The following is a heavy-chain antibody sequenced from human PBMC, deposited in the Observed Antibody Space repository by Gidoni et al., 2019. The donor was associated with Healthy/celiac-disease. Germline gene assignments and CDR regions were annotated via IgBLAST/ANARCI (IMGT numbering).Heavy chain of an antibody. J-gene: IGHJ4*02. CDR1: GFTFSSYG. CDR3: AKDEDDFWSGYHWFDY. V-gene: IGHV3-30*18. D-gene: IGHD3-3*01. CDR2: ISYDGSNK. Sequence: QVQLVESGGGVVQPGRSLRLSCAASGFTFSSYGMHWVRQAPGKGLEWVAVISYDGSNKYYADSVKGRFTISRDNSKNTLYLQMNSLRAEDTAVYYCAKDEDDFWSGYHWFDYWGQGTLVTVSS.